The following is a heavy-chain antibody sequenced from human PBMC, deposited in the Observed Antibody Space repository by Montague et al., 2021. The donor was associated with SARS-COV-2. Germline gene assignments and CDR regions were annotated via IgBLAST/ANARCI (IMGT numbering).Heavy chain of an antibody. Sequence: PALVKPTQTLTLTCTFSGFSLSTSGMCVSWIRQPPGKALEWLARIDWDDDKYYSTSLKTRLTISKDTPKNQVVLTMTNMDPVDTATYYCARGTYDILTGYNYGVDVWGHGKTVTVSS. V-gene: IGHV2-70*11. CDR3: ARGTYDILTGYNYGVDV. CDR1: GFSLSTSGMC. D-gene: IGHD3-9*01. CDR2: IDWDDDK. J-gene: IGHJ6*02.